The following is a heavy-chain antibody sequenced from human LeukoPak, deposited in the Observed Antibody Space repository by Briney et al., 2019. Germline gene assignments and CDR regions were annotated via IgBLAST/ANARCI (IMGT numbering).Heavy chain of an antibody. CDR2: IRYDGSNK. Sequence: GGSLRLSCAASGFTFSSYGMHWVRQAPGKGLEWVAFIRYDGSNKYYADSVKGRFTISRDNSKNTLYLQMNSLRAEDTAVYYCAKGPYCSSTSCYTSGSYFDYWGQGTLVTVSS. V-gene: IGHV3-30*02. CDR3: AKGPYCSSTSCYTSGSYFDY. J-gene: IGHJ4*02. D-gene: IGHD2-2*02. CDR1: GFTFSSYG.